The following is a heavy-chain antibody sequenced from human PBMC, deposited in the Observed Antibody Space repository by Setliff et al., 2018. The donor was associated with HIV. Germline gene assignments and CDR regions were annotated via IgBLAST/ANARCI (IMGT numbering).Heavy chain of an antibody. D-gene: IGHD3-16*01. CDR2: VNQRVTS. V-gene: IGHV4-34*01. J-gene: IGHJ4*02. CDR3: ARDKGGGYFDS. Sequence: SETLSLTCTVSGGSISGYYWSWMQQPPGKGLEWIGEVNQRVTSNYNPSLKSRVTMSIDESKSQFSLKLSSVTAADTAVYFCARDKGGGYFDSWGQGTLITVSS. CDR1: GGSISGYY.